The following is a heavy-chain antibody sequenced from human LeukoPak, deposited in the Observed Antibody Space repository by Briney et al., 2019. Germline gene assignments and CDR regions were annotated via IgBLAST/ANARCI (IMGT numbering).Heavy chain of an antibody. V-gene: IGHV3-23*01. D-gene: IGHD3-22*01. CDR1: GFTFSSYG. Sequence: PGGSLRLSCAASGFTFSSYGMSWVRQAPGKGLEWVSAISGSGGSTYYADSVKGRFTISRDNAKNSLYLQMNSLRAEDTAVYYCARDLYYYDSVWPQAFDIWGQGTMVTVSS. CDR2: ISGSGGST. CDR3: ARDLYYYDSVWPQAFDI. J-gene: IGHJ3*02.